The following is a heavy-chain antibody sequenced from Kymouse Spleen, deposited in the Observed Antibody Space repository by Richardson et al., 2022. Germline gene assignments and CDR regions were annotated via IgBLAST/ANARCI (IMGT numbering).Heavy chain of an antibody. CDR1: GFTFSSYG. D-gene: IGHD4-11,IGHD4-11*01. Sequence: QVQLVESGGGVVQPGRSLRLSCAASGFTFSSYGMHWVRQAPGKGLEWVAVIWYDGSNKYYADSVKGRFTISRDNSKNTLYLQMNSLRAEDTAVYYCARETTVTPGSWFDPWGQGTLVTVSS. CDR2: IWYDGSNK. CDR3: ARETTVTPGSWFDP. V-gene: IGHV3-33*01. J-gene: IGHJ5*02.